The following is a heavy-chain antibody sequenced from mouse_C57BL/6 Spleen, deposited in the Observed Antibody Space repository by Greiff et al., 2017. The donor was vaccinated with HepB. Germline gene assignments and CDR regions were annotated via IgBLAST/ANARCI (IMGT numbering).Heavy chain of an antibody. D-gene: IGHD5-5*01. CDR1: GFTFSSYT. Sequence: DVKLVESGGGLVKPGGSLKLSCAASGFTFSSYTMSWVRQTPEKRLEWVATISGGGGNTYYPDSVKGRFTISRDNAKNTLYLQMSSLRSEDTALYYCARHWDYPLYYYAMDYWGQGTSVTVSS. V-gene: IGHV5-9*01. CDR2: ISGGGGNT. CDR3: ARHWDYPLYYYAMDY. J-gene: IGHJ4*01.